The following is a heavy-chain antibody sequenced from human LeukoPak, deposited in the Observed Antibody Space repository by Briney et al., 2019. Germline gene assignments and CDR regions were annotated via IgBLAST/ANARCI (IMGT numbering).Heavy chain of an antibody. J-gene: IGHJ4*02. CDR3: AKDVDGSGSYSIFDY. CDR1: GFTFRTYS. V-gene: IGHV3-23*01. Sequence: GGSLXLSCAASGFTFRTYSMNWVRQAPGKGLEWVSAISGSGGSTYYADSVKGRFTISRENSKNTLYLQMNSLRAEDTAVYYCAKDVDGSGSYSIFDYWGQGTLVTISS. CDR2: ISGSGGST. D-gene: IGHD3-10*01.